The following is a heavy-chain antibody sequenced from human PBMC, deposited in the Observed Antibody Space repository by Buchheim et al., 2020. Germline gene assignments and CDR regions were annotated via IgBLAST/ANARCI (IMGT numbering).Heavy chain of an antibody. V-gene: IGHV1-2*02. Sequence: QVHLVQSGAEVKEPGASVKVSCKASGYTFTDYYIHWVRQAPGQGLEWMAWINPNGGDTRCAQKFQARVTVTRDTSISTAYMELSRLRSDDTAVYYCAQYYYDSSGYDPDYYGMDVWGQGTT. J-gene: IGHJ6*02. CDR2: INPNGGDT. CDR1: GYTFTDYY. CDR3: AQYYYDSSGYDPDYYGMDV. D-gene: IGHD3-22*01.